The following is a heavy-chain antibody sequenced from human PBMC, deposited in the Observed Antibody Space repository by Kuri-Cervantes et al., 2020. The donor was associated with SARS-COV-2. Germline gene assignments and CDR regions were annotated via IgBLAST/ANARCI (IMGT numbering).Heavy chain of an antibody. J-gene: IGHJ3*02. Sequence: GGSLRLSCAASGFTFSSYAMHWVRQAPGKGLEWVAVILYDGSNKYYADSVKGRFTISRDNSKNTLYLQMNSLRAEDTAVYYYARDIVPVGATYDAFDIWGQGTMVTDSS. V-gene: IGHV3-30-3*01. D-gene: IGHD1-26*01. CDR2: ILYDGSNK. CDR3: ARDIVPVGATYDAFDI. CDR1: GFTFSSYA.